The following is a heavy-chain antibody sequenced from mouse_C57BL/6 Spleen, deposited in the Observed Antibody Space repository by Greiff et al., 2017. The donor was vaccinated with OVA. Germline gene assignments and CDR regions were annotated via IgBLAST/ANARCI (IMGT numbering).Heavy chain of an antibody. CDR3: ARSPLLRYFDV. CDR2: IRNKANGYTT. CDR1: GFTFTDYY. V-gene: IGHV7-3*01. D-gene: IGHD1-1*01. Sequence: EVMLVEPGGGLVQPGGSLSLSCAASGFTFTDYYMSWVRQPPGKALEWLGFIRNKANGYTTEYSASVKGRFTISRDNSQSILYLQMNALRAEDSATYYCARSPLLRYFDVWGTGTTVTVSS. J-gene: IGHJ1*03.